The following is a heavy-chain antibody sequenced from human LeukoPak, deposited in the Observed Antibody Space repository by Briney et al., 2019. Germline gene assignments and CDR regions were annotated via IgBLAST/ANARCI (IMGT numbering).Heavy chain of an antibody. J-gene: IGHJ4*02. CDR1: GFTFSSYA. V-gene: IGHV3-64*01. Sequence: GGSLRLSCAASGFTFSSYAMHWVRQAPGKGLEYVSAISSNGGSTYYANSVKGRFTISRDNSKNTLYLQMGSLRAEDMAVYYCARGSITMMENWGQGTLVTVSS. D-gene: IGHD3-22*01. CDR3: ARGSITMMEN. CDR2: ISSNGGST.